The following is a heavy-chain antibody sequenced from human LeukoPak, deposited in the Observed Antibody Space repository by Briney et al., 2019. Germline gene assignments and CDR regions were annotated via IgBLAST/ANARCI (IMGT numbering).Heavy chain of an antibody. Sequence: GGSLRLSCAASGFTFSSYAMSWVRQAPGKGLGWVSAISGSGGSTYYADSVKGRFTISRDNSKNTLYLQMNSLRAEDTAVYYCAKDLSDGGLPDAFDIWGQGTMVTVSS. V-gene: IGHV3-23*01. CDR2: ISGSGGST. CDR1: GFTFSSYA. J-gene: IGHJ3*02. D-gene: IGHD3-16*01. CDR3: AKDLSDGGLPDAFDI.